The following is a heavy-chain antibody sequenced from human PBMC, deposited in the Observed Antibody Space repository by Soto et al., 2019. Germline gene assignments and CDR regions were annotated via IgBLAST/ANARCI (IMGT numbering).Heavy chain of an antibody. CDR2: INPSGGST. Sequence: ASVKVSCTASGYTFTSYYMHWVRQAPGQGLEWMGIINPSGGSTSYAQKFQGRVTMTRDTSTSTVYMELSSLRSEDTAVYYCARAHYYDSSGFAFDIWGQGTMVTVSS. CDR1: GYTFTSYY. V-gene: IGHV1-46*03. J-gene: IGHJ3*02. CDR3: ARAHYYDSSGFAFDI. D-gene: IGHD3-22*01.